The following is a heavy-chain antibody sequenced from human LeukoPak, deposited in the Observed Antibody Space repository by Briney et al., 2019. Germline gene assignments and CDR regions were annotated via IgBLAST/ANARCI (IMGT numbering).Heavy chain of an antibody. J-gene: IGHJ3*02. V-gene: IGHV3-48*01. CDR2: ISSSSSTI. CDR3: ARANRQDAFDI. CDR1: GFTFSSYS. Sequence: GGSLRLSCADSGFTFSSYSMNWVRQAPGKGLEWVSYISSSSSTIYYADSVKGRFTISRDNAKNSLYLQMNSLRAEDTAVYYCARANRQDAFDIWGQGTMVTVSS. D-gene: IGHD1-14*01.